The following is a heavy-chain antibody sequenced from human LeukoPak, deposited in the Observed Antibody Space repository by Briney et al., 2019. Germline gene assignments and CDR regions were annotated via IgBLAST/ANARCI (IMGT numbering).Heavy chain of an antibody. CDR2: IYTSGST. V-gene: IGHV4-4*07. D-gene: IGHD2-2*01. CDR1: GGSISSYY. Sequence: SESLSLTCTVSGGSISSYYWSWIRQPAGKGLEWIGRIYTSGSTNYNPSLKSRVTMSVDTSKNQFSLKLSSVTAAETAVYYCARDGPIYCSSTSCGWFDPWGQGTLVTVSS. J-gene: IGHJ5*02. CDR3: ARDGPIYCSSTSCGWFDP.